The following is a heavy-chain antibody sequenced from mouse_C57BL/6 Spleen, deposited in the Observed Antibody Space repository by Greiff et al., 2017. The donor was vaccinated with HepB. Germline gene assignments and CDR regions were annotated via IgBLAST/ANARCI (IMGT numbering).Heavy chain of an antibody. CDR3: ASQVPFAY. CDR2: INPNNGGT. V-gene: IGHV1-26*01. Sequence: EVQLQQSGPELVKPGASVKISCKASGYTFTDYYMNWVKQSHGKSLEWIGDINPNNGGTSYNQKFKGTATLTVDKSSSTAYMELRSLTSEDSAVYYCASQVPFAYWGQGTLVTVSA. J-gene: IGHJ3*01. CDR1: GYTFTDYY.